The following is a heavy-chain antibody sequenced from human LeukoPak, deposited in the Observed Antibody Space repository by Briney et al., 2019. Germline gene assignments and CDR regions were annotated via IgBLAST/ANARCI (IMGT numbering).Heavy chain of an antibody. Sequence: SVKVSCKASGGTFSSYAISWVRQAPGQGLEWMGGIIPIFGTANYAQKFQGRVTITADESTSTAYMELSSLRSEDTAVYYCARPKLGWAAAGYFDYWGQGTRVTVSS. CDR1: GGTFSSYA. CDR2: IIPIFGTA. D-gene: IGHD6-13*01. CDR3: ARPKLGWAAAGYFDY. V-gene: IGHV1-69*13. J-gene: IGHJ4*02.